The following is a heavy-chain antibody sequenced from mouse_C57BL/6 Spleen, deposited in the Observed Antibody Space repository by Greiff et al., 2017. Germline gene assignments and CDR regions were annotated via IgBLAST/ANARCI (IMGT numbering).Heavy chain of an antibody. D-gene: IGHD2-2*01. CDR1: GYTFTSYW. J-gene: IGHJ4*01. Sequence: QVQLQQPGAELVRPGSSVKLSCKASGYTFTSYWMDWVKQRPGQGLEWIGNIYLSDSETHYNQKFKDKATLTVDKSSSTAYMQLSSLTSEDSAVYYCARPGYDSAMDYWGQGTSVTVSS. V-gene: IGHV1-61*01. CDR3: ARPGYDSAMDY. CDR2: IYLSDSET.